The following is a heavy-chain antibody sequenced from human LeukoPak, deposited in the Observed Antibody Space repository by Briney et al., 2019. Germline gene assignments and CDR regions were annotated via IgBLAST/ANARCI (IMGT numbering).Heavy chain of an antibody. V-gene: IGHV1-18*01. D-gene: IGHD3-22*01. CDR2: IGTYSGET. CDR3: ARMAPYDSSGYHKYFKN. CDR1: GYTFTSYG. Sequence: ASVKVSCKASGYTFTSYGISWVRQAPGQGLEWMGWIGTYSGETRYAQSLQGRVTMTTDTSTSTAYMELRSLRSDDTAVYYCARMAPYDSSGYHKYFKNWGQGTLVTVSS. J-gene: IGHJ1*01.